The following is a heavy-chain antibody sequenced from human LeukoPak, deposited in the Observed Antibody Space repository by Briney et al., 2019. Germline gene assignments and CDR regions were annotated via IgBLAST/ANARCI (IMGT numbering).Heavy chain of an antibody. V-gene: IGHV4-39*07. J-gene: IGHJ4*02. Sequence: SETLSLTCTVSGGSISSSSYYWGWIRQPPGKGLEWIGSIYYSGSTYYNPSLKSRVTISVDTSKNQFSLKLSSVTAADTAVYHCARGDCSSTSCYVDYWGQGTLVTVSS. CDR3: ARGDCSSTSCYVDY. D-gene: IGHD2-2*01. CDR1: GGSISSSSYY. CDR2: IYYSGST.